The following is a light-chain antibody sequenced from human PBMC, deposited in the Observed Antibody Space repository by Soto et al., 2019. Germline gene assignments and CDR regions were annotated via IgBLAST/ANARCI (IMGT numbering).Light chain of an antibody. CDR2: AAS. CDR1: QNISSY. V-gene: IGKV1-39*01. Sequence: DIQLTQSPSSLSSSVGDRVTITCRASQNISSYLNWYRQRPGKAPKLLIYAASSWQSEVPSRFSGSGSGTDFTLTISSLQSEDFATYYCQQSDSTPRAFGQGTKVDIK. J-gene: IGKJ1*01. CDR3: QQSDSTPRA.